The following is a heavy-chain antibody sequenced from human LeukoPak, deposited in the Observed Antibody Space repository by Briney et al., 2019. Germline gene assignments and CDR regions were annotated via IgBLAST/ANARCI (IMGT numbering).Heavy chain of an antibody. Sequence: SVKVSCKASGGTFSSYAISWVRQAPGQGLEWMGGIIPIFGTANYAQKFQGRVTITADESTSTAYMELSSLRSDDTAVYYCARDLPLYDFWSGSPFDPWGQGTLVTVSS. V-gene: IGHV1-69*13. D-gene: IGHD3-3*01. CDR2: IIPIFGTA. CDR3: ARDLPLYDFWSGSPFDP. CDR1: GGTFSSYA. J-gene: IGHJ5*02.